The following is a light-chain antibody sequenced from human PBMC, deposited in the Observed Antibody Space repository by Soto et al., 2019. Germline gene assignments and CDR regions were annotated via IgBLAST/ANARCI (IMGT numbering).Light chain of an antibody. CDR3: QHYGNSLWT. Sequence: EIVLTQSPGTLSLSPGERATLSCRASQSVSSSYLAWYQQKPGQAPKLIIHGASYTAPGIPDRFSGSGSGADFTLTISRLEPEDFAVYFCQHYGNSLWTLGQGTKVDIK. CDR2: GAS. CDR1: QSVSSSY. V-gene: IGKV3-20*01. J-gene: IGKJ1*01.